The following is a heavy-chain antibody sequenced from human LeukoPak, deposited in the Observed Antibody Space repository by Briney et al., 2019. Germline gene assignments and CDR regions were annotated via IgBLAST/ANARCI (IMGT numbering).Heavy chain of an antibody. CDR2: VYYSGAT. CDR1: GGSISYY. J-gene: IGHJ4*02. V-gene: IGHV4-59*01. D-gene: IGHD6-13*01. Sequence: SETLSLTCTVSGGSISYYLSWIRQPPGKGLEWIGYVYYSGATNYNRSLKSRVTISVDTAKNQFSLKLTSVPAADTAVYYCARFEGSRPSYFDSWGQGTLVTVSS. CDR3: ARFEGSRPSYFDS.